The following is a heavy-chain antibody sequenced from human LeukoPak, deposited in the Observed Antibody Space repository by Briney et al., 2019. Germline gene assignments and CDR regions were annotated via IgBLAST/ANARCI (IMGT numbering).Heavy chain of an antibody. CDR1: GFTFSSYA. J-gene: IGHJ4*02. Sequence: GGPLRLSCAASGFTFSSYAMHWVRQAPGKGLEWVAVISYDGSNKYYADSVKGRFTISRDNSKNTLYLQMNSLRAEDTAVYYCAREGEYSDFDYWGQGTLVTVSS. D-gene: IGHD3-16*01. V-gene: IGHV3-30*04. CDR3: AREGEYSDFDY. CDR2: ISYDGSNK.